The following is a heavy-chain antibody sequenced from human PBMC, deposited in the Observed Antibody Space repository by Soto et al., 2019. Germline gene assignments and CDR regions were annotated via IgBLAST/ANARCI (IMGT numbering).Heavy chain of an antibody. CDR2: HGAADDP. CDR1: AFTLSAYA. V-gene: IGHV3-13*05. CDR3: ARAYSGRLPRRADYYYAMDV. Sequence: GGSLRLSCAASAFTLSAYAMHWVRQPNGKGLEWVSAHGAADDPYYLGSVKGRFTISRENAKNSLYLQMNNLRAGDTAVYYCARAYSGRLPRRADYYYAMDVWGQGTTVTVSS. D-gene: IGHD2-15*01. J-gene: IGHJ6*02.